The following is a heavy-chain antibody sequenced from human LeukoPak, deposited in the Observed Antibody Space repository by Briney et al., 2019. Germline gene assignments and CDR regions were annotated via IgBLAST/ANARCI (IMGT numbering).Heavy chain of an antibody. CDR1: GYTLTELS. CDR3: ATALSSSWDFDY. J-gene: IGHJ4*02. V-gene: IGHV1-24*01. CDR2: FDPEDGET. Sequence: ASVKVSCKVSGYTLTELSMHWVRQAPGKGLEWMGGFDPEDGETIYAQKFQGRVTMTEDTSTDTAYMELSSLRPEDTAVYYCATALSSSWDFDYWGQGTLVTVSS. D-gene: IGHD6-13*01.